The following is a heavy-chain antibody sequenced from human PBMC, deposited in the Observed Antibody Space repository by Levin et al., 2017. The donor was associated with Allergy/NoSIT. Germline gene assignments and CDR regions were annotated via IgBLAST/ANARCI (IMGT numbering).Heavy chain of an antibody. J-gene: IGHJ4*02. CDR3: AKGTVFYDFWIYYFDY. CDR1: GFTFSSYG. V-gene: IGHV3-30*18. D-gene: IGHD3-3*01. Sequence: GESLKISCAASGFTFSSYGMHWVRQAPGKGLEWVAVISYDGSNKYYADSVKGRFTISRDNSKNTLYLQMNSLRAEDTAVYYCAKGTVFYDFWIYYFDYWGQGTLVTVSS. CDR2: ISYDGSNK.